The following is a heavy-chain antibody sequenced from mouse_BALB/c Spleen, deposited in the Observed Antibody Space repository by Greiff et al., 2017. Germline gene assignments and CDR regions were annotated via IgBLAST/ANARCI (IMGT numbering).Heavy chain of an antibody. CDR1: GFTFSSFG. CDR3: ARCPLITWYFDV. Sequence: DVMLVESGGGLVQPGGSRKLSCAASGFTFSSFGMHWVRQAPEKGLEWVAYISSGSSTIYYADTVKGRFTISRDNPKNTLFLQMTSLRSEDTAMYYCARCPLITWYFDVWGAGTTVTVSS. CDR2: ISSGSSTI. V-gene: IGHV5-17*02. J-gene: IGHJ1*01. D-gene: IGHD1-1*01.